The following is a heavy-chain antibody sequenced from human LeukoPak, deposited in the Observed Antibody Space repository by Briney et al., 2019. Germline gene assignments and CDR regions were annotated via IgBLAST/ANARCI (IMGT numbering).Heavy chain of an antibody. CDR3: ARAHTYGSGSYVDY. V-gene: IGHV4-39*07. D-gene: IGHD3-10*01. J-gene: IGHJ4*02. CDR1: GGSISSSSYY. CDR2: IYYSGST. Sequence: PSETLSLTCTVSGGSISSSSYYWGWIRQPPGKGLEWIGSIYYSGSTYYNPSLKSRVTISVDTSKNQFSLRLSSVTAADTVVYYCARAHTYGSGSYVDYWGQGTLVTVSS.